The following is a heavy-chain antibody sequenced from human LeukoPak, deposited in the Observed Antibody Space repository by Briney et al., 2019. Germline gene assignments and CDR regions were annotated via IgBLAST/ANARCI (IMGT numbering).Heavy chain of an antibody. CDR2: IKTDGSST. CDR1: GFTFSSYW. Sequence: GGSLRLSCAASGFTFSSYWMHWVRHAPGKGLVWVSRIKTDGSSTDYADSVKGRFTISRDNAKNTMYLQMNSLRAEDTAVYYCARGVSGTGPDIWGLGTMVTVSS. D-gene: IGHD5/OR15-5a*01. V-gene: IGHV3-74*01. CDR3: ARGVSGTGPDI. J-gene: IGHJ3*02.